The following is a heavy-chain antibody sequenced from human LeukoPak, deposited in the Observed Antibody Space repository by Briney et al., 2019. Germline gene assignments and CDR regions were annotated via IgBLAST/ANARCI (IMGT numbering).Heavy chain of an antibody. CDR1: GFTFGSYA. D-gene: IGHD3-22*01. CDR2: IKSKTDGGTT. Sequence: GGSLRLSCAASGFTFGSYAMSWVRQAPGKGLEWVGRIKSKTDGGTTDYAAPVKGRFTISRDDSKNTLYLQMNSLKTEDTAVYYCTTDYYDSSGYDYWGQGTLVTVSS. J-gene: IGHJ4*02. V-gene: IGHV3-15*01. CDR3: TTDYYDSSGYDY.